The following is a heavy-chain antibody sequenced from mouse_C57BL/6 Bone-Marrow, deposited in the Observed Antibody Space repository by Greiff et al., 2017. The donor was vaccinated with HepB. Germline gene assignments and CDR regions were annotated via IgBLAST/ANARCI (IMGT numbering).Heavy chain of an antibody. CDR1: GFTFSDFY. J-gene: IGHJ3*01. CDR3: ARDAGKD. Sequence: DVMLVESGGGLVQSGRSLRLSCATSGFTFSDFYMEWVRQAPGKGLEWIAASRNKANDYTTEYSASVKGRFIVSRDTSQSILYLQMNALRAEDTAIYYCARDAGKDWGQGTLVTVSA. V-gene: IGHV7-1*01. CDR2: SRNKANDYTT.